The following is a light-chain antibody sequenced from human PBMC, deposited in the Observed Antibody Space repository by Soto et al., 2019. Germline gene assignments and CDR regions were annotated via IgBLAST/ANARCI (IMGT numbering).Light chain of an antibody. CDR2: GAS. J-gene: IGKJ3*01. V-gene: IGKV3-20*01. CDR3: QQYGSSPPVT. Sequence: NVLTHSPGTLSVSPGEVATLSFRASQSVSSSYLAWYQQKPGQAPRLLIYGASSRATGIPDRFSGSGSGTDFTLTISRLEPEDFAVYYCQQYGSSPPVTFGPGTKVDIK. CDR1: QSVSSSY.